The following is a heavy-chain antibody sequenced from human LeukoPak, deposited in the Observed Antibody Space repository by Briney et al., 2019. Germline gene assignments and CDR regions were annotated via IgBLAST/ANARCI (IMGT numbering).Heavy chain of an antibody. CDR3: AKTTVTTQGVFDY. J-gene: IGHJ4*02. Sequence: GGSLRLSCAASGFTFDDYAMHWVRQAPGKGLEWVSGISWNSGSIGYADSVKGRFTISRDNAKNSLYLQMNSMRAEDTALYYCAKTTVTTQGVFDYWGQGTLVTVSS. CDR1: GFTFDDYA. V-gene: IGHV3-9*01. CDR2: ISWNSGSI. D-gene: IGHD4-17*01.